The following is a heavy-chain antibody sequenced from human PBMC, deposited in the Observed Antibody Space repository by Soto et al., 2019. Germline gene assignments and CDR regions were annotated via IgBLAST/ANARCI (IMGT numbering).Heavy chain of an antibody. V-gene: IGHV3-53*01. CDR1: GFTVSSNY. CDR3: ARGPLGYGYYYYLDY. J-gene: IGHJ4*02. D-gene: IGHD3-3*01. CDR2: IYSGGST. Sequence: GGSLRLSCAASGFTVSSNYMSWVRQAPGKGLEWVSVIYSGGSTYYADSVKGRFTISRDNSKNTLYLQMNSLRAEDTAVYYCARGPLGYGYYYYLDYWGQGTLVTVSS.